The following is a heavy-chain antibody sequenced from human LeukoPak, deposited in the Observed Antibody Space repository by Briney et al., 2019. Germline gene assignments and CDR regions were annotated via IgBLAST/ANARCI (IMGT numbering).Heavy chain of an antibody. CDR2: LYSDGST. CDR1: GFSFSSYW. D-gene: IGHD6-19*01. CDR3: ARVQWLVQATSYYMDV. V-gene: IGHV3-66*01. Sequence: PGGSLRLSCAASGFSFSSYWMSWVRQAPGKGLEWVSVLYSDGSTYYADSVKGRFTISRDNAKNSLYLQMNSLRAEDTAVYYCARVQWLVQATSYYMDVWGKGTTVTVSS. J-gene: IGHJ6*03.